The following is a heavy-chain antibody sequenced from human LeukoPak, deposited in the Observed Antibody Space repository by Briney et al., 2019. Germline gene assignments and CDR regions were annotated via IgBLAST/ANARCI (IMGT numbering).Heavy chain of an antibody. J-gene: IGHJ4*02. Sequence: PGGSLRLSCAASGFTFSSYSMNWVRQAPGKGLEWVSSISSSSSYTYYADSVKGRFTISRDNAKNSLYLQMNSLRAEDTAVYYCARDRDYYGSGTKDYWGQGTLVTVSS. V-gene: IGHV3-21*01. CDR2: ISSSSSYT. CDR1: GFTFSSYS. CDR3: ARDRDYYGSGTKDY. D-gene: IGHD3-10*01.